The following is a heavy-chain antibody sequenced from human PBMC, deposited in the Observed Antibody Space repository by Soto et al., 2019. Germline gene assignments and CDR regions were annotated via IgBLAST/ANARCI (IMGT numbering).Heavy chain of an antibody. CDR1: GAAINSYY. J-gene: IGHJ4*02. Sequence: SETLSLTCTVSGAAINSYYWSWIRQAPGMGLEWIGYIYYTGSTNYNPSLESRVTVSVDRSRNQFSLELRSVTAADTAVYYCARIDGYFFFFDNWGQGTQVTVSS. D-gene: IGHD3-22*01. CDR2: IYYTGST. CDR3: ARIDGYFFFFDN. V-gene: IGHV4-59*01.